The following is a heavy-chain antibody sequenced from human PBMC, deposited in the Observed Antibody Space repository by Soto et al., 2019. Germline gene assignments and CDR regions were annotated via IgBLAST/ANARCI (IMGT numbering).Heavy chain of an antibody. CDR3: AREKITGLFDY. D-gene: IGHD3-16*01. J-gene: IGHJ4*02. Sequence: QVQLQQWGAGLLKPSETLSLTCAVYGGSFSGYYWTWIRQPPGTGLEWSGEINHSGSTNYNQSLKSRVAISVVTSKNQFSLKLTSVTAADAAVYYCAREKITGLFDYWGQGTLVTVSS. CDR1: GGSFSGYY. CDR2: INHSGST. V-gene: IGHV4-34*01.